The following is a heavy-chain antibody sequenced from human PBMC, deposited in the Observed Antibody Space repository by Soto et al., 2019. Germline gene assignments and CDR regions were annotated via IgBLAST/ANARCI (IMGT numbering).Heavy chain of an antibody. Sequence: QLQLQESGPGLVKPSETLSLTCTVSGGSISSSSYYWGWIRQPPGKGLEWIGSIYYSGRTYYNPSLKSRVTISVDTSKNHFSLKLSSVTAADTAVYYCARGERVGYYDSSGYGTLDYWGPGTLVTVSS. CDR1: GGSISSSSYY. V-gene: IGHV4-39*02. CDR2: IYYSGRT. CDR3: ARGERVGYYDSSGYGTLDY. D-gene: IGHD3-22*01. J-gene: IGHJ4*02.